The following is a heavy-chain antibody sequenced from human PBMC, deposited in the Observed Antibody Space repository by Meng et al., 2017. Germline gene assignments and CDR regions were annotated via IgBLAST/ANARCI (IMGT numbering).Heavy chain of an antibody. D-gene: IGHD6-6*01. J-gene: IGHJ4*02. V-gene: IGHV3-23*04. Sequence: EVRVGGSGGGLVRPGGSLRLSCAASGFTFSSYAMGWVRQAPGKGLEWVSAISGSGGSTYYADSVKGRFTISRDNSKNTLYLQMNSLRAEDTAVYYCAKVEYSSSLGCFDYWGQGTLVTVSS. CDR2: ISGSGGST. CDR1: GFTFSSYA. CDR3: AKVEYSSSLGCFDY.